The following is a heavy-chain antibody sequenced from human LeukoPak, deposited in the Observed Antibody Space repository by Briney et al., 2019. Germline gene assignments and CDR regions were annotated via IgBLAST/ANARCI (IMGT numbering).Heavy chain of an antibody. CDR3: ARAYSSGWNWFDP. Sequence: GGSLRLSCAASGFTFSSYAMHWVRQAPDKGLEWVAVISYDGSNKYYADSVKGRFTISRDNSKNTLYLQMNSLRAEDTAVYYCARAYSSGWNWFDPWGQGTLVTVSS. J-gene: IGHJ5*02. CDR2: ISYDGSNK. D-gene: IGHD6-19*01. V-gene: IGHV3-30-3*01. CDR1: GFTFSSYA.